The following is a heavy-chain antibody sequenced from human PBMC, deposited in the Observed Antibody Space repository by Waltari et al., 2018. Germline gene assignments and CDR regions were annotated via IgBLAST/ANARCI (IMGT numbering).Heavy chain of an antibody. Sequence: QVQLVQSGSELKKPGASVKVSCKASGYTFPNYAINWRRQAPGQGLELMGWIITSTGNPTYAQGFRGRFVFSLDTSVSTAYLQINNLQADDTAVYYCTREVVPAATIVVNWFDPWGQGTLVTVSS. CDR3: TREVVPAATIVVNWFDP. CDR1: GYTFPNYA. V-gene: IGHV7-4-1*02. CDR2: IITSTGNP. J-gene: IGHJ5*02. D-gene: IGHD2-2*01.